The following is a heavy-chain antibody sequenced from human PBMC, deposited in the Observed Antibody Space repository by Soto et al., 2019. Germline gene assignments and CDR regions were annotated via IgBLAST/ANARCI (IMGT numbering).Heavy chain of an antibody. Sequence: SVKVSCKASGGNFSSYAISWVRQDPGHGLEWRRGIIPIFGTANYAQTCPGRARSAAAKSTSTGYMKLSSLRSENTAVYYGARRPGTTNYYYGMDAWGQGTTVTVSS. V-gene: IGHV1-69*06. CDR2: IIPIFGTA. D-gene: IGHD1-7*01. J-gene: IGHJ6*02. CDR3: ARRPGTTNYYYGMDA. CDR1: GGNFSSYA.